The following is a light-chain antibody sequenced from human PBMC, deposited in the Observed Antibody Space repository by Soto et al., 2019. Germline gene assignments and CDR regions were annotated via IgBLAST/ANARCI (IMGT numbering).Light chain of an antibody. CDR2: EAS. CDR1: QSVGSD. V-gene: IGKV3-11*01. CDR3: QQRHKWPLT. J-gene: IGKJ3*01. Sequence: EIVLTQSPATLSLSPGERATLSCRASQSVGSDLAWYQQKPGQAPRVLIDEASTRATGVPATFSGSGSGTAFPLPISSLEPEDFAVYYCQQRHKWPLTSGPGTTVDIK.